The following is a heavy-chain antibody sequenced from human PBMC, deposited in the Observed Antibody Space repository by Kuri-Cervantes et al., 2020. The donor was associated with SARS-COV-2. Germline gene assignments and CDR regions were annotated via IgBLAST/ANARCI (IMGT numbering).Heavy chain of an antibody. Sequence: GESLKISWAASGFNFSRTDMHWVRQAPGKGLEWVAVISHDGKNKKCIASGKGRFTISRDNSQNTLYLHMKSLRSAETAMYYCAKDRVGVQDFWGQGTLVTVSS. CDR1: GFNFSRTD. J-gene: IGHJ4*02. V-gene: IGHV3-30*18. D-gene: IGHD2-8*01. CDR3: AKDRVGVQDF. CDR2: ISHDGKNK.